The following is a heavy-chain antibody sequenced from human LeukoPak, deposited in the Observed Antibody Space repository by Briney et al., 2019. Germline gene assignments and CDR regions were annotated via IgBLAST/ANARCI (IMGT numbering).Heavy chain of an antibody. D-gene: IGHD1-26*01. Sequence: PGGSLRLSCAASGFTFRGYGMHWVRQAPGKGLEWVAFIRYDESKNYYADSVRGRFTISRDNSKNTLYLQMNSLRAEDTAVYYCAKGIIYVLGVDYWGQGTLVTVSS. V-gene: IGHV3-30*02. J-gene: IGHJ4*02. CDR2: IRYDESKN. CDR3: AKGIIYVLGVDY. CDR1: GFTFRGYG.